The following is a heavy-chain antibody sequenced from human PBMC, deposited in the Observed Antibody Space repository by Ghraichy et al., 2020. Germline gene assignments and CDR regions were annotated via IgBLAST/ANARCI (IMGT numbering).Heavy chain of an antibody. V-gene: IGHV3-23*01. CDR1: EFTFTSYA. CDR3: ATSPYYYDYNRDDDTYYFDY. CDR2: ISGSGGST. D-gene: IGHD3-22*01. J-gene: IGHJ4*02. Sequence: GGSLRLSCAASEFTFTSYAMSWVRQAPGNGLEWVLGISGSGGSTYYADSVKGRFTISRDNSKSTLYLQMHSLGAVDTAVYYCATSPYYYDYNRDDDTYYFDYWGQGNVVTGFS.